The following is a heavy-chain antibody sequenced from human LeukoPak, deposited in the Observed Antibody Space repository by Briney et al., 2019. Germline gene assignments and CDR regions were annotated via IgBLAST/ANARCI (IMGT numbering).Heavy chain of an antibody. V-gene: IGHV4-59*01. CDR2: IYYSGST. Sequence: TSETLSLTCTVSGGSISSYYWSWIRQPPGKGLEWIGYIYYSGSTNYNPSLKSRVTISVDTSKNQFSLKLSSVTAADTAVYYCARGRSSGWYYYYGMDVWGQGTTVTVSS. D-gene: IGHD6-19*01. CDR3: ARGRSSGWYYYYGMDV. J-gene: IGHJ6*02. CDR1: GGSISSYY.